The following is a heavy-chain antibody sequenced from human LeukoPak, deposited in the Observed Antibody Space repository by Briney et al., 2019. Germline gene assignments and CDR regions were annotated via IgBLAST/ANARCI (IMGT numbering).Heavy chain of an antibody. V-gene: IGHV4-61*01. CDR1: GGSVSSGTYY. Sequence: SETLSLTCSVSGGSVSSGTYYWSWIRQPPGKGLEWIGYISYTGNTNYNPSLKSRVTISVDTSKNQFSLKLSSVTAADTAVYYCARDYCSSTTCYDSYYYGMDVWGQGTTVTVSS. D-gene: IGHD2-2*01. J-gene: IGHJ6*02. CDR3: ARDYCSSTTCYDSYYYGMDV. CDR2: ISYTGNT.